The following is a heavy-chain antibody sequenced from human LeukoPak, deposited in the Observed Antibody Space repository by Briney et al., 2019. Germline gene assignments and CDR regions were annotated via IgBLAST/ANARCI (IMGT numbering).Heavy chain of an antibody. V-gene: IGHV4-39*01. CDR2: IYYSGST. Sequence: SETLSLTCTVSGGSISSSSYYWGWIRQPPGKGLEWIGSIYYSGSTYYNPSLKSRVTISVDTSKNQFSLKLSSVTAADTAVYYCARTPKVPATAIPSSVCRAFDIWGQGTMVTVSS. D-gene: IGHD2-2*02. J-gene: IGHJ3*02. CDR3: ARTPKVPATAIPSSVCRAFDI. CDR1: GGSISSSSYY.